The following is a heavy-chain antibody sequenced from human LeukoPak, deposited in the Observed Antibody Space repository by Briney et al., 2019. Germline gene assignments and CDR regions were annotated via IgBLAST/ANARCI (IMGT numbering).Heavy chain of an antibody. J-gene: IGHJ6*02. D-gene: IGHD2-2*01. CDR3: AREDIVVVPAARDYYYYYGMDV. Sequence: ASVKVSCKASGYTFTSYGISWVRQAPGQGLEWMGWISANNGNTNDAQKIQGRVTMTTDTSTSTAYMELRSLRSDDTAVYYCAREDIVVVPAARDYYYYYGMDVWGQGTTVTVSS. CDR2: ISANNGNT. V-gene: IGHV1-18*01. CDR1: GYTFTSYG.